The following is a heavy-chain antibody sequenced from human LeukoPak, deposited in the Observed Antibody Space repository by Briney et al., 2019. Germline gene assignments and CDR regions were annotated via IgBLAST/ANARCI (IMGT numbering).Heavy chain of an antibody. J-gene: IGHJ4*02. Sequence: SETLSLTCTVSGVSITDYYWSWIRQPPGKGLEWIAYIFHTGDTRYNPSLKSRITISLDTSKNQFSLKLNSVAAADTAVYYCARHPLRGGFDYWGQGTLVTVSS. V-gene: IGHV4-59*08. CDR3: ARHPLRGGFDY. CDR2: IFHTGDT. CDR1: GVSITDYY.